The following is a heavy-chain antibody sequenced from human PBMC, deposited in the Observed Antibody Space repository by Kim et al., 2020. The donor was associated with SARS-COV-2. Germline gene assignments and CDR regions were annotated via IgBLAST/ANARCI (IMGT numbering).Heavy chain of an antibody. J-gene: IGHJ6*02. D-gene: IGHD5-18*01. Sequence: GESLKISCKGSGYSFTSYWIAWVRQMPGKGLEWMGIIYPGDSDTRYSPSFQGQVNISADKSISTAYLQWSSLKASDTAMYYCARLSSGYSNYYYYGMDVWGQRTTVSVS. CDR2: IYPGDSDT. CDR1: GYSFTSYW. V-gene: IGHV5-51*01. CDR3: ARLSSGYSNYYYYGMDV.